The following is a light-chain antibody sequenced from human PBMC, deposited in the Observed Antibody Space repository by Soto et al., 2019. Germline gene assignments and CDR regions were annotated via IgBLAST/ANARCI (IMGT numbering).Light chain of an antibody. CDR2: RAS. CDR3: QQYNSYPYT. V-gene: IGKV1-5*03. CDR1: QSVSYW. J-gene: IGKJ2*01. Sequence: DIQMTQSPATLSASVGDRVTITCRASQSVSYWLAWYQQKPGKAPNLLIYRASSLESGVPSRFSGSGSGTDFTLTISSLQPDDFATYYCQQYNSYPYTFGQGTKLEIK.